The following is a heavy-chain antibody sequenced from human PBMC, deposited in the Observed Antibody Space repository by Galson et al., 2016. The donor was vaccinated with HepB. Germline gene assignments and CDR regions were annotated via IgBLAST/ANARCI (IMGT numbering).Heavy chain of an antibody. Sequence: SLRLSCAASGLTFSIYGMHWVRQAPDKGLEWVALISTDGSNQYYADSVKGRSSISRDNSNNTLYLQINSLKPEDTAVYYCAKDSGGYCSSTNCYKSSFDIWGQGTMVTVSS. CDR3: AKDSGGYCSSTNCYKSSFDI. CDR2: ISTDGSNQ. J-gene: IGHJ3*02. D-gene: IGHD2-2*02. CDR1: GLTFSIYG. V-gene: IGHV3-30*18.